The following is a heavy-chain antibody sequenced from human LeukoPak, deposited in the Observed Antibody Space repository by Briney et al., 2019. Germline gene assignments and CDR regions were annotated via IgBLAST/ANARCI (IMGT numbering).Heavy chain of an antibody. CDR3: ARDIYGSGHGWFDT. J-gene: IGHJ5*02. CDR2: IHYSGST. V-gene: IGHV4-59*01. CDR1: HVSIRTYS. D-gene: IGHD3-10*01. Sequence: SSETLSLTCTVSHVSIRTYSWSGIRQPPGKGLEWMGYIHYSGSTNYNPSLKSRVTISVDTSKKQLSLMLRSVTAADTALYYCARDIYGSGHGWFDTWGQGRLVTVSS.